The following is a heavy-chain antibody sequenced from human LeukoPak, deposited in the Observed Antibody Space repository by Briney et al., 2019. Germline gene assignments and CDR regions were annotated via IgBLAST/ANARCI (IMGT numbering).Heavy chain of an antibody. J-gene: IGHJ6*02. Sequence: SETLSLTCTVSGGSINAYYWSWIRQPPGKGLEWIGYIYSTGDTYYNPSLKSRVTMSEDTSQNQFSLNLRSVTAADTALYYCARATNVDYFFYYGMDVWGQGTTVIVSS. V-gene: IGHV4-59*01. CDR1: GGSINAYY. CDR3: ARATNVDYFFYYGMDV. D-gene: IGHD2/OR15-2a*01. CDR2: IYSTGDT.